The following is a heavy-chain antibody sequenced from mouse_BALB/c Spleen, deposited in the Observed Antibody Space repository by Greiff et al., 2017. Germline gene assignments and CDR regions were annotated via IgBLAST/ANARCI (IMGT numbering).Heavy chain of an antibody. CDR3: AREKLVYYAMDY. CDR2: ISYSGST. J-gene: IGHJ4*01. Sequence: EVKLQESGPGLVKPSQSLSLTCTVTGYSITSDYAWTWIRQFPGNQLEWMGYISYSGSTSYNPSLKSRISITRDTSKNQFFLQLNSVTTEDTATYYCAREKLVYYAMDYWGQGTSVTVSS. D-gene: IGHD4-1*01. V-gene: IGHV3-2*02. CDR1: GYSITSDYA.